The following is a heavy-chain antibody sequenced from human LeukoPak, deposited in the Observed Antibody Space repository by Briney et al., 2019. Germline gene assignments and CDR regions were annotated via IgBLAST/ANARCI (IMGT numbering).Heavy chain of an antibody. CDR3: ARTNYDILTGSATYYYYYYMDV. J-gene: IGHJ6*03. CDR2: ISGRGGTNT. D-gene: IGHD3-9*01. Sequence: GGTLRLSCAASGFTFSRFGMNWVRQAPGKGLEWVSAISGRGGTNTYYGDSVKGRFTISRDNAKNSLYLQMNSLRAEDTAAYYCARTNYDILTGSATYYYYYYMDVWGKGTTVTVSS. V-gene: IGHV3-23*01. CDR1: GFTFSRFG.